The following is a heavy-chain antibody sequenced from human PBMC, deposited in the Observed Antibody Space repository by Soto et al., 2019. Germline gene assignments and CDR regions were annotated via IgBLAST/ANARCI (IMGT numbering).Heavy chain of an antibody. D-gene: IGHD6-13*01. Sequence: SETLSLTCAVSGGSISSGGYSWSWIRQPPGKGLEWIGYIYHSGSTYYNPSPKSRVTISVDRSKNQFSLKLSSVAAADTAVYYCARGILAAAGDYYGLDVWGQGTTVTVSS. CDR3: ARGILAAAGDYYGLDV. V-gene: IGHV4-30-2*01. CDR2: IYHSGST. J-gene: IGHJ6*02. CDR1: GGSISSGGYS.